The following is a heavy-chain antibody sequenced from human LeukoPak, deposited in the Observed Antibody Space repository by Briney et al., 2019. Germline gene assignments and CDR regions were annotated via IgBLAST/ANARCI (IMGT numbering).Heavy chain of an antibody. Sequence: GGSLRLSCAASGFTFDDYGMSWVRQAPGKGLEWVSGINWNGGSTGYADSVKGRFTISRDNAKNSLYLQMNSLRVEDTALYYCARGFCTNGVCYLFDCWGLGTLVTVSS. CDR3: ARGFCTNGVCYLFDC. D-gene: IGHD2-8*01. J-gene: IGHJ4*02. V-gene: IGHV3-20*04. CDR1: GFTFDDYG. CDR2: INWNGGST.